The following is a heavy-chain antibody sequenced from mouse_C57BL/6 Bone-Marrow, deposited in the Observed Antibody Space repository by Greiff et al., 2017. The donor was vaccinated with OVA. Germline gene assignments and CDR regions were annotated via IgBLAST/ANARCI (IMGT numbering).Heavy chain of an antibody. Sequence: EVQGVESGGDLVKPGGSLKLSCAASGFTFSSYGMSWVRQTPDKRLEWVATISSGGSYTYYPDSVKGRFTISRDNAKNTLYLQMSSLKSEDTAMYYCASNPPEAWCAYWGQGTLVTVSA. CDR1: GFTFSSYG. D-gene: IGHD6-1*01. J-gene: IGHJ3*01. CDR3: ASNPPEAWCAY. CDR2: ISSGGSYT. V-gene: IGHV5-6*01.